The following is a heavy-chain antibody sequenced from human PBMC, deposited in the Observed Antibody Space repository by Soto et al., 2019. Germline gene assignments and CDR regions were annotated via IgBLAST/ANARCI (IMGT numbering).Heavy chain of an antibody. CDR3: ATYYDISTGYYRSDH. Sequence: GGSLRLSCAASGFTFTNYWMSWVRQAPGKGLEWVANIEPDGSQKYYVDSVKGRFTVSRDNAKNSLYLQMNSLRAEDAGVYYCATYYDISTGYYRSDHWGQGTLVTVSS. V-gene: IGHV3-7*01. CDR1: GFTFTNYW. CDR2: IEPDGSQK. D-gene: IGHD3-9*01. J-gene: IGHJ5*02.